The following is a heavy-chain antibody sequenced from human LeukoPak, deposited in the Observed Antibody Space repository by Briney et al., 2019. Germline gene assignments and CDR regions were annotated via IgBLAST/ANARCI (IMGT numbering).Heavy chain of an antibody. CDR1: GFTFDDYA. J-gene: IGHJ4*02. Sequence: GGSLRLSCAASGFTFDDYAMHWVRQAPGKGLEWVSGISWNSGSIGYADSVKGRFTISRDNAKNSLYLQMNSLRAEDTALYYCAKEGAVEQQSDYFDYWGQGTLVTVSS. V-gene: IGHV3-9*01. D-gene: IGHD6-13*01. CDR3: AKEGAVEQQSDYFDY. CDR2: ISWNSGSI.